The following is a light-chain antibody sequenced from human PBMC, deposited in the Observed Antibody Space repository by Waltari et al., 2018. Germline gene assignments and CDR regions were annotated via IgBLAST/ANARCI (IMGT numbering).Light chain of an antibody. CDR1: QSVASSY. Sequence: EIVLTQSPGTLSLSPGERATLSCRASQSVASSYLAWYQQKPGQAPRLLIYDASNRATCIPARFSGSGSGTDFTLTISSLEPEDFAVYFCQQRSNWPYTFGQGSKVDIK. CDR3: QQRSNWPYT. V-gene: IGKV3-11*01. J-gene: IGKJ2*01. CDR2: DAS.